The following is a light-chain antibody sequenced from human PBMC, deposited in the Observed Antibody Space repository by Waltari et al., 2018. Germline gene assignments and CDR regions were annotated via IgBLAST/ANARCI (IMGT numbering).Light chain of an antibody. J-gene: IGKJ3*01. V-gene: IGKV1-39*01. CDR3: QQSYRPPFT. CDR1: QSISSY. CDR2: TAS. Sequence: DIQMTQSPSPLSASVGDRVTITCRASQSISSYLSWYQQRPGKAPALLIYTASNSQSGVPSRFSGGGSGTDFTLTISSLQPEDFGTYYCQQSYRPPFTFGPGTKVDI.